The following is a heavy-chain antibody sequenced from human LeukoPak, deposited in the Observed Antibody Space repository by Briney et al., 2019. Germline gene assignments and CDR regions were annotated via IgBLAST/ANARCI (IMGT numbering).Heavy chain of an antibody. CDR1: GYSFTSYW. D-gene: IGHD3-22*01. V-gene: IGHV5-51*01. CDR3: ARHSVVTMIVVDDAFDI. Sequence: AGESLKISCKGSGYSFTSYWIGWVRQMPGKGLEWMGIIYPGDSDTRYSPSFQGQVTISADKSISTAYLQWSSLKASDTAMYYCARHSVVTMIVVDDAFDIWGQGTMVTVSS. J-gene: IGHJ3*02. CDR2: IYPGDSDT.